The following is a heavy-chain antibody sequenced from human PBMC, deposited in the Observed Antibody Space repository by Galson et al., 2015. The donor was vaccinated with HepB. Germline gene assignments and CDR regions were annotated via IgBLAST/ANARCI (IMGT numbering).Heavy chain of an antibody. CDR3: ARESGSYYYYGMDV. V-gene: IGHV3-48*02. D-gene: IGHD1-26*01. Sequence: SLRLSCAASGFTFSSYSMNWVRQAPGKGLEWVSYISSSSSTIYYADSVKGRFTISRDNAKNSLYLQMNSLRDEDTAVYYCARESGSYYYYGMDVWGQGTTVTVSS. J-gene: IGHJ6*02. CDR1: GFTFSSYS. CDR2: ISSSSSTI.